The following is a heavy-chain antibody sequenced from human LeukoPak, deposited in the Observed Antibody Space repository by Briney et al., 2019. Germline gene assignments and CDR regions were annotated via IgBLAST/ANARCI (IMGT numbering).Heavy chain of an antibody. CDR3: ARDAPSSGWYYFDY. J-gene: IGHJ4*02. CDR2: ISSSSSYI. Sequence: GGSLRLSCAASGFTSSSYSMNWVRQAPGKGLEWVSSISSSSSYIYYADSVKGRFTISRDNAKNSLYLQMNSLRAEDTAVYYCARDAPSSGWYYFDYWGQGTLVTVSS. D-gene: IGHD6-19*01. CDR1: GFTSSSYS. V-gene: IGHV3-21*01.